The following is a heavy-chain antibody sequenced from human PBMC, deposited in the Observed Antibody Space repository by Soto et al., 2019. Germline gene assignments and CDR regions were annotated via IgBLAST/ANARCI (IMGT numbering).Heavy chain of an antibody. Sequence: SQTLSLTCAISGDSVSSSSVTWNWIRQSPSRGLEWLGRTYYRSKWYNDYAESVKSRITINPDTSKNQFSLHLNSVTPEDTAVYYCVRRIGNSLLDFWGQGTLVTVSS. CDR2: TYYRSKWYN. CDR1: GDSVSSSSVT. D-gene: IGHD1-26*01. J-gene: IGHJ4*02. CDR3: VRRIGNSLLDF. V-gene: IGHV6-1*01.